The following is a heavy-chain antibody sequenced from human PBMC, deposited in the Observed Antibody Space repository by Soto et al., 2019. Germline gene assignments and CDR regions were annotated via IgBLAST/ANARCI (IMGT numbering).Heavy chain of an antibody. CDR1: GFTFSSYG. CDR3: AKDRRDSSGTCSRCFGMDV. J-gene: IGHJ6*02. V-gene: IGHV3-30*18. CDR2: ISNDGSIQ. Sequence: QVQLMESGGSVLQPGRSLRLSCAASGFTFSSYGMHWVRQAPGKGLEWVTIISNDGSIQYYGDSVEGRFTVSRDNSKNTLILEMNSLTAEDTATYYCAKDRRDSSGTCSRCFGMDVWGQGTTVTVSS. D-gene: IGHD3-22*01.